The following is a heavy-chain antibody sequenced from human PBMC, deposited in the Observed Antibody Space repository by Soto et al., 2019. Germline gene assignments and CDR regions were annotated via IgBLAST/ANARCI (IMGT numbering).Heavy chain of an antibody. D-gene: IGHD6-19*01. V-gene: IGHV1-69*02. J-gene: IGHJ4*02. CDR1: VGTFSSYT. CDR3: ASDRGISGSPNLYYFDY. CDR2: IIPILGIA. Sequence: QVQLVQSGAEVKKPGSSVTVSCKASVGTFSSYTISWVRQAPGQGLEWMGRIIPILGIANYAQKFQCRVKITTDRSTSTGYMELSSLRSADTAVYYCASDRGISGSPNLYYFDYWGQGTLVTVSS.